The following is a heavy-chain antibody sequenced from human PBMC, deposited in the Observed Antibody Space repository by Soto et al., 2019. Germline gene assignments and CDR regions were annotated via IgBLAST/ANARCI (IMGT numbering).Heavy chain of an antibody. J-gene: IGHJ3*02. D-gene: IGHD3-22*01. CDR1: GYSFSFYW. CDR2: MYPDDSDI. V-gene: IGHV5-51*01. Sequence: GESLKISCKASGYSFSFYWIGWVRQMPGKGLEWMAIMYPDDSDIRYSPSFEAHVTISADKSTSTAFLQWSSLKASDTAMYYCATAYVYDFENSNYYRDAFDICRRGPLVTVSS. CDR3: ATAYVYDFENSNYYRDAFDI.